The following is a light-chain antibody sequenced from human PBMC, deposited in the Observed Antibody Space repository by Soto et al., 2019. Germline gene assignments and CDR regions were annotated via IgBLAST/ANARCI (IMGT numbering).Light chain of an antibody. J-gene: IGKJ2*01. Sequence: EIVMTQSPATLSVSPGESATLSCRASQSISSELAWYQQKPGQPPRLLIYGASTRATGVPARFTGSVSGSDFTLTISGLQSEDFAVYYCQQGHNGPLTFGQGTRLEI. CDR1: QSISSE. CDR2: GAS. CDR3: QQGHNGPLT. V-gene: IGKV3-15*01.